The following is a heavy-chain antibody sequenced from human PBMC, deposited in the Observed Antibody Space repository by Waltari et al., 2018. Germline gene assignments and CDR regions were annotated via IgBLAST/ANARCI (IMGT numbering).Heavy chain of an antibody. CDR2: IKEDGREI. CDR1: GFSFIPLW. J-gene: IGHJ6*02. V-gene: IGHV3-7*01. CDR3: ARANHPGSVIYGVRASSLYGLDV. D-gene: IGHD3-10*01. Sequence: VPAVASGGGLVPPGGSLSPSCEVHGFSFIPLWMHWVRQAPGTGLEWVANIKEDGREIYYVGSVKDRFTISRDNSKNSVFLQMNALRAEDTAVYYCARANHPGSVIYGVRASSLYGLDVWGQGTTVTVSS.